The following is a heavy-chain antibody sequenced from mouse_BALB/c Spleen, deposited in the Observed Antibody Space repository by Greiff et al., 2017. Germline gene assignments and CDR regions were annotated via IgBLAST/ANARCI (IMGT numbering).Heavy chain of an antibody. Sequence: EVKVEESGPELVKPGASVKISCKASGYTFTDYNMHWVKQSHGKSLEWIGYIYPYNGGTGYNQKFKSKATLTVDNSSSTAYMELRSLTSEDSAVYYCARYRMYDAMDYWGQGTSVTVSS. CDR3: ARYRMYDAMDY. J-gene: IGHJ4*01. V-gene: IGHV1S29*02. CDR2: IYPYNGGT. CDR1: GYTFTDYN. D-gene: IGHD2-14*01.